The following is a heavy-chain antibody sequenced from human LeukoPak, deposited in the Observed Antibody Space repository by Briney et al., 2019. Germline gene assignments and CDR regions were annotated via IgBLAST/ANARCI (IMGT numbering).Heavy chain of an antibody. D-gene: IGHD5-18*01. CDR3: AREKNSYGPYFDY. J-gene: IGHJ4*02. V-gene: IGHV4-31*03. Sequence: PSETLSLTCTVSGGSISSGGYYWRWIRQHPGKGLEWIGYIYYSGSTYYNPSLKSRVTISVDTSKNQFSLKLSSVTAADTAVYYCAREKNSYGPYFDYWGQGTLVTVSS. CDR2: IYYSGST. CDR1: GGSISSGGYY.